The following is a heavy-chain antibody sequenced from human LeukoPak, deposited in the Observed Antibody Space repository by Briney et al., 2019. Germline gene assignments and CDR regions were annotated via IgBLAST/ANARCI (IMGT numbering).Heavy chain of an antibody. D-gene: IGHD2-21*02. CDR3: AKDSGGDSVSYFDY. V-gene: IGHV3-30*18. CDR1: GFTFSSYG. CDR2: ISYDGGNK. J-gene: IGHJ4*03. Sequence: GGSQRLSCAASGFTFSSYGMHWGRQAPGKGLEWVAVISYDGGNKYYADSVKGRFTISRDNSKNTLYLQMNSLRAEDTAVYYCAKDSGGDSVSYFDYWGQGRRPLSPQ.